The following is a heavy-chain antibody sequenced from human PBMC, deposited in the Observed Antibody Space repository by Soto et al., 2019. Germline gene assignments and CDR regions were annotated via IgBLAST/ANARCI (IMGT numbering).Heavy chain of an antibody. CDR1: GVTFSSYT. CDR2: IIPILGIA. J-gene: IGHJ3*02. Sequence: QVQLVQSGAEVKKPGSSVKVSCKASGVTFSSYTISWVRQAPGQGLEWMGRIIPILGIANYAQKFQGRVTITADKSMSTAYMELSSLRSEDTAVYYCARVGSSGWLKGVAFDIWGQGTMVTVSS. D-gene: IGHD6-19*01. V-gene: IGHV1-69*02. CDR3: ARVGSSGWLKGVAFDI.